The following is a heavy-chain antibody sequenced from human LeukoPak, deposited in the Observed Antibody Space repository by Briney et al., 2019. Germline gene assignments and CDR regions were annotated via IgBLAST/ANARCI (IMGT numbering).Heavy chain of an antibody. V-gene: IGHV3-33*01. CDR3: ARDDDYAKFDY. CDR2: IWYDGSNK. J-gene: IGHJ4*02. Sequence: GGSLRLSCAASEFTFTTYGMHWVRQAPGKGLEWVAVIWYDGSNKYYADSVKGRFTISRDNSKNTLYLQMNSLRAEDTAVYYCARDDDYAKFDYWGQGTLVTVSS. CDR1: EFTFTTYG. D-gene: IGHD4-17*01.